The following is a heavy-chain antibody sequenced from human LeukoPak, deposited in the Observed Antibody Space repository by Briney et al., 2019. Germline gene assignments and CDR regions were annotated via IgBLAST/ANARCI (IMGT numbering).Heavy chain of an antibody. CDR2: IYHSGST. CDR3: AREEVGAMAQPFFDY. CDR1: GGSISSSNW. V-gene: IGHV4-4*02. D-gene: IGHD5-18*01. Sequence: SGTLSLTCAVSGGSISSSNWWSWVRQPPGKGLEWIGEIYHSGSTNYNPSLKSRVTISVDKSKNQFSLKLSSVTAADTAVYYCAREEVGAMAQPFFDYWGQGTLVTVSS. J-gene: IGHJ4*02.